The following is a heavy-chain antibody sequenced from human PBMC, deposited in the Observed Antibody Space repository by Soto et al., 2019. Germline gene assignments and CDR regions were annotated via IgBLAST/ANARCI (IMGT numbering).Heavy chain of an antibody. V-gene: IGHV1-69*12. J-gene: IGHJ5*02. CDR2: VIPIFGTA. CDR3: ARGGYSSSWTRHKFDP. Sequence: QVQLGQSGAEVKKPGSSVKVSCKASGGTFSSYAISWVRQAPGQGLEGVGGVIPIFGTANYAQKFQGRVTITADESTSTAYMELSSLRSEDTAVYYCARGGYSSSWTRHKFDPWGQGTLVTVSS. D-gene: IGHD6-13*01. CDR1: GGTFSSYA.